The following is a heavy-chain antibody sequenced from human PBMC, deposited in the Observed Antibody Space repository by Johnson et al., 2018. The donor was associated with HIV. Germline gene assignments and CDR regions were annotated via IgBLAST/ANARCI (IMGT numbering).Heavy chain of an antibody. V-gene: IGHV3-30*02. CDR1: GFTFSSYG. CDR2: IRYDGSNR. D-gene: IGHD3-3*01. CDR3: ARAQMYYDFWSGYDAFDI. Sequence: QVQLVESGGGVVQPGGSLRLSCAASGFTFSSYGMHWVRQAPGKGLEWVAFIRYDGSNRYYADSVKGRFTISRDNSKNTLFLQMNSLRVEDTAVYYCARAQMYYDFWSGYDAFDIWGQGTMVTVSS. J-gene: IGHJ3*02.